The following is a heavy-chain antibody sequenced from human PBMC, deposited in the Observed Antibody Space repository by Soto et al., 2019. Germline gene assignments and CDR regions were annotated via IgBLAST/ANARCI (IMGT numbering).Heavy chain of an antibody. D-gene: IGHD3-22*01. CDR3: VKWHTSNFDSLPFTGFDF. CDR1: GFTFSDSV. CDR2: MSGDGRT. Sequence: GGSLRLSCVGSGFTFSDSVMAWVRQAPGKGLEWLSVMSGDGRTRYALSVTGRFTISRDNSKNNLYLQMRSLRAEDAAAYYCVKWHTSNFDSLPFTGFDFWGQGTQVIVSS. J-gene: IGHJ4*02. V-gene: IGHV3-23*01.